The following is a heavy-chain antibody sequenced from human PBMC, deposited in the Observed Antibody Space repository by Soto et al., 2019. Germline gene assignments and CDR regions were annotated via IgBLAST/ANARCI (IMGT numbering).Heavy chain of an antibody. CDR3: ARTNGGHIPLDY. CDR2: INPNRGGT. J-gene: IGHJ4*02. CDR1: GYTFTGYY. V-gene: IGHV1-2*02. Sequence: QVQLVQSGAEVKKPGASVKVSCAASGYTFTGYYIHWVRQAPGQGLEWMGWINPNRGGTNYAQRFQGRVTMTGDTSISTAYMELSRLRSDDTAVYYCARTNGGHIPLDYWGQGTLVTVSS. D-gene: IGHD7-27*01.